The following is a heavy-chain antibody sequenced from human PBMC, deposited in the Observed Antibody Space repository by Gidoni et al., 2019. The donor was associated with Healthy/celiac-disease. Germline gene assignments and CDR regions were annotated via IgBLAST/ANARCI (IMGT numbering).Heavy chain of an antibody. CDR1: GLTFGDYA. D-gene: IGHD2-15*01. CDR2: IRRKAYGGKT. J-gene: IGHJ4*02. CDR3: TRDLFACSGGSCYEAY. V-gene: IGHV3-49*03. Sequence: EVQLVESGGGLVQPGRSLGPSCTASGLTFGDYAMSWFSQAPGKGREWVGCIRRKAYGGKTEYAASVKGRFTISRYDSKSIAYLQMNSLKTEDTAVYYCTRDLFACSGGSCYEAYWGQGTLVTVSS.